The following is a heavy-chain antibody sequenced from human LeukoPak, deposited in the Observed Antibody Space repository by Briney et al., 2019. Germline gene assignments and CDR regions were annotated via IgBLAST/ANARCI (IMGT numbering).Heavy chain of an antibody. Sequence: SETLSLTCAVYGGSFSGYYWSWIRQPPGKGLEWIGEINHSGSTNYNPSLKSRVTISVDTSKNQFSLKLSSVTAAGTAVYYCARGGYNWNPGFDYWGQGTLVTVSS. CDR1: GGSFSGYY. CDR3: ARGGYNWNPGFDY. CDR2: INHSGST. D-gene: IGHD1-20*01. V-gene: IGHV4-34*01. J-gene: IGHJ4*02.